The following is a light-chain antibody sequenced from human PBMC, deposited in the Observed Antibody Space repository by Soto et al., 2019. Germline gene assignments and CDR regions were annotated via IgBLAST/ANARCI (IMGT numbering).Light chain of an antibody. Sequence: LTQPASVSGSPGQSITISCTGTSSDVGGYNYVSWYQQHPGKAPKLMIYEVSNRPSGVSNRFSGSKSGNTASLTTSGLQAEDEADYYCSSYTSSSTLYVFGTGTKAPS. J-gene: IGLJ1*01. CDR2: EVS. CDR1: SSDVGGYNY. CDR3: SSYTSSSTLYV. V-gene: IGLV2-14*01.